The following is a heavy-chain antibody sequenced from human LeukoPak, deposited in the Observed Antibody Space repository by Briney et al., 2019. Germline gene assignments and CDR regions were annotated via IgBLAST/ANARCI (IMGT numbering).Heavy chain of an antibody. V-gene: IGHV3-74*01. J-gene: IGHJ4*02. CDR3: ARGDGYAQRD. CDR1: GFTFSSYW. D-gene: IGHD5-12*01. CDR2: INSDGSST. Sequence: GGSLRLSCAASGFTFSSYWMHWVRQAPGKGLVWVSRINSDGSSTSYADSVKGRLTISRDNAKNTLYLQMNSLRVEDTVVYYCARGDGYAQRDWGQGTLVTVPS.